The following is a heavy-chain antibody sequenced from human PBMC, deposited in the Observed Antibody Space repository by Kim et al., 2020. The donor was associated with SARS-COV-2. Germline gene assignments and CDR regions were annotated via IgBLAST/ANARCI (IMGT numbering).Heavy chain of an antibody. J-gene: IGHJ4*02. D-gene: IGHD3-22*01. CDR3: ARDPGYYYDSSGYYSRWYFDY. Sequence: SETLSLTCAVSGGSISSSNWWTWVRQPPGKGLEWIGDIYHSGSANYNPSLKSRVTISADKSKNQFSLKLSSVTAADTAVYYCARDPGYYYDSSGYYSRWYFDYWCQGTLVTVSS. CDR2: IYHSGSA. V-gene: IGHV4-4*02. CDR1: GGSISSSNW.